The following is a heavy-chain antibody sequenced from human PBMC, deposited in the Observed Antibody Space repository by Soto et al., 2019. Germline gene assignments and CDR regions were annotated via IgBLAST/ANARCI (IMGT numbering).Heavy chain of an antibody. CDR3: AREMVRGVGSDY. V-gene: IGHV1-18*01. Sequence: EASVKVSCKTSEDTFSIYTLSWVRQAPGQGLEWMGWISTYNGNTKYAQKLQGRVTMTTDTSTSTAYMELRSLRSDDTAVFYCAREMVRGVGSDYWGQGTLVTVSS. CDR2: ISTYNGNT. J-gene: IGHJ4*02. CDR1: EDTFSIYT. D-gene: IGHD3-10*01.